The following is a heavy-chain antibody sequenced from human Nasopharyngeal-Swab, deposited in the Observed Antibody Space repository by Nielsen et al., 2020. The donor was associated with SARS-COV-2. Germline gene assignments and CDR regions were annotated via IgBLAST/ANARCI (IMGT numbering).Heavy chain of an antibody. Sequence: WIRKHLGQGLEWIGYIYYSGSTYYNPSLKSRVTISVDTSKNQFSLKLSSVTAADTAVYYCARGFVGAYYDSNLDVWGKGTTVTVSS. CDR3: ARGFVGAYYDSNLDV. D-gene: IGHD3-22*01. J-gene: IGHJ6*04. V-gene: IGHV4-31*02. CDR2: IYYSGST.